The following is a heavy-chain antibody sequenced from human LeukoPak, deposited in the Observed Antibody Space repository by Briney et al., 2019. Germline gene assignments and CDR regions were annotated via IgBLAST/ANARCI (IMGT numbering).Heavy chain of an antibody. CDR3: ARDTLSGAFDY. D-gene: IGHD2/OR15-2a*01. CDR1: GFTFSSYA. CDR2: ISYDGSNK. Sequence: GRSLRLSCAASGFTFSSYATHWVRQAPGKGLEWVAVISYDGSNKYYADSVKGRFTISRDNSKNTLYLQMNSLRAEDTAVYYCARDTLSGAFDYWGQGTLVTVSS. J-gene: IGHJ4*02. V-gene: IGHV3-30*04.